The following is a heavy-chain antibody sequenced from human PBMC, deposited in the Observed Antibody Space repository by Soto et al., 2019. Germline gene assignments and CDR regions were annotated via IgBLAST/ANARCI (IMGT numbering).Heavy chain of an antibody. J-gene: IGHJ6*02. V-gene: IGHV1-69*06. CDR1: GGTFSSYA. CDR2: IIPIFGTA. CDR3: ALLGYYYCYGMDV. D-gene: IGHD2-8*02. Sequence: GASVKVSCKASGGTFSSYAISWVRQAPGQGLEWMGGIIPIFGTANYAQKFQGRVTITADKSTSTAYMELSSLRSEDKAVYYCALLGYYYCYGMDVWGQGTTVTVSS.